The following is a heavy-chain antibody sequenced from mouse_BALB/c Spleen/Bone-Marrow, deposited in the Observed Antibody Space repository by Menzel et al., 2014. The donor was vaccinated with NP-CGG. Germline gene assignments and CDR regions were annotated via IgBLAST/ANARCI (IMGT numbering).Heavy chain of an antibody. D-gene: IGHD3-3*01. CDR3: ARGRAAWFAY. CDR1: GYSITSDYA. J-gene: IGHJ3*01. Sequence: EVKLEESGPGLVKPSQSLSLTCTVTGYSITSDYAWNWIRQFPGDKLEWTGYISYSGITNYNPSLKSRISITRDTSKNQFFLQLNSVTTEDTATYYCARGRAAWFAYWGQGTLVTVSA. CDR2: ISYSGIT. V-gene: IGHV3-2*02.